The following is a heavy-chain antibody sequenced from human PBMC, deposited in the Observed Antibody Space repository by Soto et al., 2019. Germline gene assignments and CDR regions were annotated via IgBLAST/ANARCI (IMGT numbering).Heavy chain of an antibody. D-gene: IGHD4-17*01. J-gene: IGHJ4*02. Sequence: EVQLLESGGGLVQPGGSLRLSCVASGFTFGTVAMTWVRQAPGKGLEWVSSIAIASFESYYAPSVKGRFTTSRDDSKNTLYLHMQSLRADDTAVYYCAKDRSSRSVSGLYFDFWGPGSLVTVSS. CDR1: GFTFGTVA. CDR3: AKDRSSRSVSGLYFDF. V-gene: IGHV3-23*01. CDR2: IAIASFES.